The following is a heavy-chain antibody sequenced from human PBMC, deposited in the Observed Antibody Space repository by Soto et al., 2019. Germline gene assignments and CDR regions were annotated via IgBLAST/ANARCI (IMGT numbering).Heavy chain of an antibody. V-gene: IGHV4-4*02. CDR1: GDSISSNVW. D-gene: IGHD2-15*01. J-gene: IGHJ4*02. CDR3: GRDAAVPGETGRLDY. Sequence: QAQLQESGPGLVKPSGTLSLTCVVSGDSISSNVWWSWVRQPPGRGLEWIGEVYHNGLTNYNSSLRSRVDVSVYTSKNQCTLKRTSVTAADTGIYYGGRDAAVPGETGRLDYGVEGLLVIVSS. CDR2: VYHNGLT.